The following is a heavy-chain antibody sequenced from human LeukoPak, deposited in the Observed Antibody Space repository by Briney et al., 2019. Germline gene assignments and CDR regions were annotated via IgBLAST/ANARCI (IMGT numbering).Heavy chain of an antibody. CDR1: GYSFTSYW. CDR3: ARYIRGPQPRVGTPYAFDI. CDR2: IYPGDSDT. J-gene: IGHJ3*02. V-gene: IGHV5-51*01. Sequence: GESLKISCKGSGYSFTSYWIGWVRQMPGKGLEWMGIIYPGDSDTRYSPSFQGQVTISADKSISTAYLQWSSLKASDTAMYYCARYIRGPQPRVGTPYAFDIWGQGTMVTVSS. D-gene: IGHD1-26*01.